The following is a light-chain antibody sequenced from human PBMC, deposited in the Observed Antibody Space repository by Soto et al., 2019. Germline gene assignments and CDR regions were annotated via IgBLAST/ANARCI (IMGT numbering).Light chain of an antibody. Sequence: MVLTQSPAILALSPLYRATLYFGASQSVSSSYLAWYQHKPGQAPRLLIHGASNRATGIPARFSGSGSGTDFTLTISSLEPEDFAVYYCQQHSHWPPWTFGQGTKVDNK. CDR3: QQHSHWPPWT. J-gene: IGKJ1*01. CDR2: GAS. CDR1: QSVSSSY. V-gene: IGKV3-11*01.